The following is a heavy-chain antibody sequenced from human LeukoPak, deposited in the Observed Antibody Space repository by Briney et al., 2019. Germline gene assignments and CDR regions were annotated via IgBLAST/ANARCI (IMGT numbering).Heavy chain of an antibody. V-gene: IGHV4-4*02. CDR3: AREGGPYRPLDY. CDR2: IFHTGST. CDR1: GGSISSSYW. Sequence: SETLSLTCTVSGGSISSSYWWSWVRQPPGMGLEWIGEIFHTGSTNYNPSLKSRLTISVDKSKNQFSLQLSSVTAADTAVYYCAREGGPYRPLDYSGQGTLVTVAS. J-gene: IGHJ4*02.